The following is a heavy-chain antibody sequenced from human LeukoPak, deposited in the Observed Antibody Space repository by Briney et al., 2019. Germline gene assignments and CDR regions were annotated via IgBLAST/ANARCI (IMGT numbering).Heavy chain of an antibody. D-gene: IGHD6-19*01. Sequence: GGSLRLSCAASGFTVSSNYMSWVRQAPGKGLEWVSVIYSGGSTYYADSVKGRFIISRDNSKNTLYLQMNSLRAEDTAVYYCARDSSGWYDYFDYWGQGTLVTVSS. V-gene: IGHV3-53*01. CDR3: ARDSSGWYDYFDY. J-gene: IGHJ4*02. CDR2: IYSGGST. CDR1: GFTVSSNY.